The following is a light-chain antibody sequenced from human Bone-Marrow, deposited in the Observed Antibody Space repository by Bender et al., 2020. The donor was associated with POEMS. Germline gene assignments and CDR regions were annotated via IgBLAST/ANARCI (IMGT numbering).Light chain of an antibody. Sequence: QSVLTQPPSASGTPGQRVTISCSGSRSAFGATSVNWYQQLPGAAPKLLIYKTTQRPSGVPDRISGSKSATSASLAISGLQSEDEATYYCSIWSDNLNGPVFGGGTTLTVL. V-gene: IGLV1-44*01. CDR3: SIWSDNLNGPV. CDR1: RSAFGATS. CDR2: KTT. J-gene: IGLJ2*01.